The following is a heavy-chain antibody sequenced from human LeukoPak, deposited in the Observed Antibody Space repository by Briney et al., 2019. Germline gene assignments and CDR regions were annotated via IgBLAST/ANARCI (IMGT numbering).Heavy chain of an antibody. CDR3: AKGAAASKVDWFDP. J-gene: IGHJ5*02. D-gene: IGHD6-25*01. V-gene: IGHV3-23*01. CDR1: GFSFTSYA. CDR2: LTGYGGA. Sequence: GGSLRLSCEAPGFSFTSYAMMWVRQAPGKGLQWIATLTGYGGAYYAGSGKGRFLVSGDISKTPFFLKRYSLRAEDTAVYYGAKGAAASKVDWFDPSGRGTLVTVSS.